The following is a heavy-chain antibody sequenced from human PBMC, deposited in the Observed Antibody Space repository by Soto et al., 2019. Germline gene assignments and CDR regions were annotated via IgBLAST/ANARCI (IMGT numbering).Heavy chain of an antibody. D-gene: IGHD2-21*01. Sequence: QVQLVQSGAEVKKPGASVKVSCKASGYTFTSYAISWVRQAPGQGLEWMGWISAYNGNTNCAQKLQGRVTMTSDTSTITAYMELRSLRSDVTAVYYCAGDLIPLDIWGQGRMVTVSS. J-gene: IGHJ3*02. CDR3: AGDLIPLDI. CDR1: GYTFTSYA. V-gene: IGHV1-18*01. CDR2: ISAYNGNT.